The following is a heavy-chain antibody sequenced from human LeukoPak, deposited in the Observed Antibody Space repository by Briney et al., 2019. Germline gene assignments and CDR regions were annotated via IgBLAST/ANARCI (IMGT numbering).Heavy chain of an antibody. CDR2: IRYDESNK. CDR3: AKDEYMVRGVIDKDDAFDI. V-gene: IGHV3-30*02. Sequence: GGSLRLSCAASGFTFSSYGMHWVRQAPGKGLEWVAFIRYDESNKYYADSVKGRFTISRDNSKNTLYLQMNSLRAEDAAVYYCAKDEYMVRGVIDKDDAFDIWGQGTMVTVSS. D-gene: IGHD3-10*01. CDR1: GFTFSSYG. J-gene: IGHJ3*02.